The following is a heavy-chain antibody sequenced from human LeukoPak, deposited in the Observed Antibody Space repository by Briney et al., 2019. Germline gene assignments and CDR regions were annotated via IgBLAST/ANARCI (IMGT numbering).Heavy chain of an antibody. CDR1: GGSISTTSYY. V-gene: IGHV4-39*01. CDR2: IFYSGTT. CDR3: ASHVHGNYYDDSGYSAYFEH. J-gene: IGHJ4*02. D-gene: IGHD3-22*01. Sequence: SETLSLTCTVSGGSISTTSYYWGWLRQPPGKGPEWIGSIFYSGTTYYNPSLQSRVSISVDTSRNQFSLKLSSVTAADTAVYYCASHVHGNYYDDSGYSAYFEHWGQGTPVTVSS.